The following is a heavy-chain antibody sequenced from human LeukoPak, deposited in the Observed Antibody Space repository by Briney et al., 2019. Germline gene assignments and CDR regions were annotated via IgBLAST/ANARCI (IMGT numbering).Heavy chain of an antibody. CDR3: ARRGVTTSTPFDY. Sequence: PGGSLRLSCAASGFTFSSYAMHWVRQAPGKGLEYVSATSSNGGSTYYANSVKGRFTISRDNSKNTLYLQMGSLRAEDMAVYYCARRGVTTSTPFDYWGQGTLVTVSS. D-gene: IGHD4-17*01. CDR1: GFTFSSYA. CDR2: TSSNGGST. V-gene: IGHV3-64*01. J-gene: IGHJ4*02.